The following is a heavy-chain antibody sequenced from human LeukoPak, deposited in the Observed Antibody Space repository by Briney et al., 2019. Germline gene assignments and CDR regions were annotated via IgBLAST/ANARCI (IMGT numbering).Heavy chain of an antibody. CDR2: INHNGGI. CDR1: GGSFSDYY. J-gene: IGHJ6*03. D-gene: IGHD6-19*01. Sequence: SETLSLTCAVYGGSFSDYYWAWIRQPPGKGLEWIGEINHNGGINYNPSLKSRVTLSLDTSMNHVSLRLTSVTAADTGVYYCARHQWHYYYYMGVWGKGSTVTVSS. V-gene: IGHV4-34*01. CDR3: ARHQWHYYYYMGV.